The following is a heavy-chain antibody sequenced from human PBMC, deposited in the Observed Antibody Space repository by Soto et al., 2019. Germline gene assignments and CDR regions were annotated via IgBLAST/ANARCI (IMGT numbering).Heavy chain of an antibody. CDR3: ARDIAGEWLVSGRAFDI. Sequence: GASVKVSCKASGYNFINYGITWVRQAPGQGLEWMGWIRVHNGNTNYAQNLQGRVTMTTDTSTSTAYMELRSLRSDDTAVYYCARDIAGEWLVSGRAFDIWGQGTMVTVSS. CDR2: IRVHNGNT. J-gene: IGHJ3*02. CDR1: GYNFINYG. V-gene: IGHV1-18*01. D-gene: IGHD3-3*01.